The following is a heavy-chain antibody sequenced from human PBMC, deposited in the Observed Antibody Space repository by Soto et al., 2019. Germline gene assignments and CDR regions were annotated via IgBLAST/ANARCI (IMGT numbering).Heavy chain of an antibody. V-gene: IGHV6-1*01. CDR3: ARGDYSNYVPYYYYGMDV. Sequence: SRTLSLTCAISGDSVSSNSAAWNWIRQSPSRGLEWLGRTYYRSKWYNDYAVSVKSRITINPDTSKNQFSLQLNSVTPEDTAVYYCARGDYSNYVPYYYYGMDVWGQGTMVTVYS. J-gene: IGHJ6*02. CDR2: TYYRSKWYN. D-gene: IGHD4-4*01. CDR1: GDSVSSNSAA.